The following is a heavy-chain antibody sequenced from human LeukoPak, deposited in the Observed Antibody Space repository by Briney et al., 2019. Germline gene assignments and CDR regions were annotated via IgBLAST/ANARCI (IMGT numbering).Heavy chain of an antibody. Sequence: GGSLRLSCAASGITFSSYSMSWVRQAPGKGLEWVSSISFSGTTTYYADSVNGRFTVSRDNSKNTLYLQMDGLRAEDTAVYYCARDPTELQLLSYYFDYWGQGTLVAVSS. CDR2: ISFSGTTT. J-gene: IGHJ4*02. CDR1: GITFSSYS. D-gene: IGHD2-2*01. V-gene: IGHV3-23*01. CDR3: ARDPTELQLLSYYFDY.